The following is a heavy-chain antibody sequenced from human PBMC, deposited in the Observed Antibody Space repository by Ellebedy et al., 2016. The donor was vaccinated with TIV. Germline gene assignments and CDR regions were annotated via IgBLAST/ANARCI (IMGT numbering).Heavy chain of an antibody. CDR2: IYYSGST. D-gene: IGHD4-23*01. J-gene: IGHJ4*02. Sequence: GSLRLSCTVSGGSISSYYWSWIRQPPGKGLEWIGYIYYSGSTNYNPSLKSRVTISVDTSKNQFSLKLSSVTAADTAVYYCAGSVDGGDFDYWGQGTLVTVSS. CDR3: AGSVDGGDFDY. CDR1: GGSISSYY. V-gene: IGHV4-59*01.